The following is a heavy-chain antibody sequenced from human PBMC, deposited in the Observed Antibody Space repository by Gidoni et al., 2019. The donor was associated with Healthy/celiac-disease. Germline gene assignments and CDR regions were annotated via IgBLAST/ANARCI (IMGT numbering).Heavy chain of an antibody. Sequence: QATGKGLEWVAVIWYDGSNKYYADSVKGRFTISRDNSKNTLYLQMNSLRAEDTAVYYCARDGSDCSSTSCAPSPYYYYYYMDVWGNGTTVTVSS. CDR2: IWYDGSNK. CDR3: ARDGSDCSSTSCAPSPYYYYYYMDV. V-gene: IGHV3-33*01. J-gene: IGHJ6*03. D-gene: IGHD2-2*01.